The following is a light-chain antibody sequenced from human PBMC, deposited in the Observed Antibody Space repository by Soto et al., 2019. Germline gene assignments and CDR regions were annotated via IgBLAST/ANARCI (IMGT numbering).Light chain of an antibody. Sequence: EIVLTQSPDTLSVSPGERATLSCRASQTVGSNLAWYQQKPGQAPRLLIYGASTRASDIPARFSGSGSVTEFALTISSLQSEDFAVYYCQQYNNWPITFGQGTRLAIK. J-gene: IGKJ5*01. V-gene: IGKV3-15*01. CDR1: QTVGSN. CDR2: GAS. CDR3: QQYNNWPIT.